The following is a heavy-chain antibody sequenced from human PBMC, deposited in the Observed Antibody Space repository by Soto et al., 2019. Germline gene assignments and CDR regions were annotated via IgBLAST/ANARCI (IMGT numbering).Heavy chain of an antibody. CDR1: GGTFSSYA. D-gene: IGHD3-10*01. Sequence: SVKVSCKASGGTFSSYAISWVRQAPGQGLEWMGGIIPIFGTANYAQKFQGRVTITADESTSTAYMELRSLRPDDTAVYYCVRDLDGSGSYYTDYWGPGTLVTVSS. V-gene: IGHV1-69*13. CDR3: VRDLDGSGSYYTDY. J-gene: IGHJ4*02. CDR2: IIPIFGTA.